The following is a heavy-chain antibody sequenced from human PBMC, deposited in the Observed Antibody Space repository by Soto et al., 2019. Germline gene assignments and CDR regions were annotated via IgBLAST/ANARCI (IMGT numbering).Heavy chain of an antibody. CDR2: IYASGHS. CDR3: ARSPSTSTIGTFDI. CDR1: GGAISAFY. D-gene: IGHD6-6*01. J-gene: IGHJ3*02. V-gene: IGHV4-4*07. Sequence: QVQLQESGPGLVKPSETLSLTCTVSGGAISAFYWNWIRQSAGKGLEWIGRIYASGHSNYNPSLGSRVSMSVDTSKHQFSLKLNSVTAADTAVYYCARSPSTSTIGTFDIWGQGTMVTVSS.